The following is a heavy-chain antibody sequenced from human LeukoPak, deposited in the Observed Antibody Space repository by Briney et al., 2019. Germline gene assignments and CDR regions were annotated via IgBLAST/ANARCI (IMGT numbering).Heavy chain of an antibody. V-gene: IGHV6-1*01. CDR1: GDSVSSNSGA. CDR2: TYYRAKWYN. J-gene: IGHJ1*01. Sequence: SQTLSLTCAIYGDSVSSNSGAWNWSRQSPSRGLEWRGTTYYRAKWYNDYAVAVTSRITITPDTSKNQLSLQLNSVTPEDTAVYFCVRGFGYFQHWGQGTLVTVSS. CDR3: VRGFGYFQH. D-gene: IGHD3-10*01.